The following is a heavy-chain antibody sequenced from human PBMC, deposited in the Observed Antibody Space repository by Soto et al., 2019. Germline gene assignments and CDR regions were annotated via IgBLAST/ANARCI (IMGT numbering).Heavy chain of an antibody. Sequence: GGSLRLSCAASGFTFSSYAMHWVRQAPGKGLEWVAVISYDGSNKYYADSVKGRFTISRDNSKNTLYLQMNSLRAEDTAVYYCATNSAHFVDYWGQGTLVTVSS. V-gene: IGHV3-30-3*01. CDR2: ISYDGSNK. CDR3: ATNSAHFVDY. D-gene: IGHD1-1*01. CDR1: GFTFSSYA. J-gene: IGHJ4*02.